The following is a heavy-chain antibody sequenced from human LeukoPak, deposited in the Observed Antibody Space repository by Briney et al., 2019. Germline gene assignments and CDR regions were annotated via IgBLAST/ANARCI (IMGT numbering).Heavy chain of an antibody. D-gene: IGHD5-24*01. CDR2: ISYDGKNT. V-gene: IGHV3-30*04. CDR3: ARDGKATNDY. CDR1: GFMFNTFA. Sequence: PGRSLRLSCAASGFMFNTFAMHWVRQAPGKGLEWVALISYDGKNTYEAESVKGRFTVSRDNSKNTLFLEMDSLRPEDTAVYYCARDGKATNDYWGQGTLVAVSS. J-gene: IGHJ4*02.